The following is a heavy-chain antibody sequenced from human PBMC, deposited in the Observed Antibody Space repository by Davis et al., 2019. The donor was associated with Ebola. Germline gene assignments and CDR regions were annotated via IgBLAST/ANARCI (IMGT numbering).Heavy chain of an antibody. CDR1: GFTFDDYT. J-gene: IGHJ3*02. Sequence: GESLKISCAASGFTFDDYTMHWVRQAPGKGLEWVSLISWDGGSTYYADSVKGRFTISRDNAKNSLYLQMNSLRAEDTAVYYCARITVGPEMKYYDFWSGQLHDAFDIWGQGTMVTVSS. V-gene: IGHV3-43*01. CDR2: ISWDGGST. CDR3: ARITVGPEMKYYDFWSGQLHDAFDI. D-gene: IGHD3-3*01.